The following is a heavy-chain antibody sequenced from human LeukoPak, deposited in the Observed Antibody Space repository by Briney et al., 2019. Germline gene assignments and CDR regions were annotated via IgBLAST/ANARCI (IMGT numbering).Heavy chain of an antibody. Sequence: AETLSLTRAVYGGSFRGYYWSWIRQPPGKGLEWIGEINHSGSTNYNPSLKSRVTISLDTSMKKFSLKLNSVTAADTAVYYCASTERCSTTCPLDYWGQGTLVTVSS. CDR1: GGSFRGYY. CDR2: INHSGST. J-gene: IGHJ4*02. V-gene: IGHV4-34*01. CDR3: ASTERCSTTCPLDY. D-gene: IGHD2-2*01.